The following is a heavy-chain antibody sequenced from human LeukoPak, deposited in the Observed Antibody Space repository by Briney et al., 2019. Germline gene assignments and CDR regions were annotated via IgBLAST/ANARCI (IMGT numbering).Heavy chain of an antibody. CDR1: GGSFSGYY. V-gene: IGHV4-34*01. CDR3: ARGKSGSFRNWFDP. Sequence: KTSETLSLTCAVYGGSFSGYYWSWIRQPPGKGLEWIGEINHSGSTNYNPSLKSRVTVSVDTSKNQFSLKLSSETAADTAVYYCARGKSGSFRNWFDPWGQGTLVTVSS. D-gene: IGHD1-26*01. CDR2: INHSGST. J-gene: IGHJ5*02.